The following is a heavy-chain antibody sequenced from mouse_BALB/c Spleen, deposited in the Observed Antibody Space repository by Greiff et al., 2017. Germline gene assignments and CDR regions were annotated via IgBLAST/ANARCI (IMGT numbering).Heavy chain of an antibody. CDR1: GFTFSSYT. CDR2: ISNGGGST. Sequence: EVKLVESGGGLVQPGGSLKLSCAASGFTFSSYTMSWVRQTPEKRLEWVAYISNGGGSTYYPDTVKGRFTISRDNAKNTLYLQMSSLKSEDTAMYYCARRMGYYDAMDYWGQGTSVTVSS. CDR3: ARRMGYYDAMDY. D-gene: IGHD2-2*01. J-gene: IGHJ4*01. V-gene: IGHV5-12-2*01.